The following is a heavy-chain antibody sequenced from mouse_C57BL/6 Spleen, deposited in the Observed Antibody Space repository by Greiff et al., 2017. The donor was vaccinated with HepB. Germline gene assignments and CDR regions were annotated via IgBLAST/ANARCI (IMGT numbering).Heavy chain of an antibody. CDR3: ARGTTVVATRGYWYFDV. D-gene: IGHD1-1*01. J-gene: IGHJ1*03. CDR1: GFTFSSYA. CDR2: ISDGGSYT. Sequence: VKLVESGGGLVKPGGSLKLSCAASGFTFSSYAMSWVRQTPEKRLEWVATISDGGSYTYYPDNVKGRFTISRDNAKNNLYLQMSHLKSEDTAMYYCARGTTVVATRGYWYFDVWGTGTTVTVSS. V-gene: IGHV5-4*03.